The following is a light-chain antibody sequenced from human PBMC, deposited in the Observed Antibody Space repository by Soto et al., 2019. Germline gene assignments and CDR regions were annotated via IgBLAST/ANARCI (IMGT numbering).Light chain of an antibody. CDR2: SDD. Sequence: QSVLTQPPSLSGAPGQRVTISCSGSDSNIGRYSVNLYQHFPGTAPKIVIYSDDYRPSGVPDRFSGSKSGTSASLAISGLQSDDEADYYCAVWDDNVNGPLFGGGTQLTVL. CDR3: AVWDDNVNGPL. CDR1: DSNIGRYS. V-gene: IGLV1-44*01. J-gene: IGLJ3*02.